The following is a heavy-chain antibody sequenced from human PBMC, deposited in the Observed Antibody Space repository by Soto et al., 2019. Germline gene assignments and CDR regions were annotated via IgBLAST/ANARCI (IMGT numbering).Heavy chain of an antibody. D-gene: IGHD2-8*01. V-gene: IGHV4-39*01. CDR3: ARPPFPGCINAVCYPFDY. Sequence: SETLSLTCTVSGGSISSSSYYWGWIRQPPGKGLEWIGSIYYSGSTYYNPSLKSRVTISVDTSKNQFSLKLSSVTAADTAVYYCARPPFPGCINAVCYPFDYWGQGTLVTVSS. CDR2: IYYSGST. J-gene: IGHJ4*02. CDR1: GGSISSSSYY.